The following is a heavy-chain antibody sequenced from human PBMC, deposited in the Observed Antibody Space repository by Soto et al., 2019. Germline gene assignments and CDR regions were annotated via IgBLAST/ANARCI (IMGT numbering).Heavy chain of an antibody. CDR3: ARDLDGLHDDTSGPFPRPG. D-gene: IGHD3-22*01. V-gene: IGHV4-30-4*01. Sequence: SETLSLTCTVSGGSISSDDYYWSWIRQAPGRGLEWIGYIHSSGNIYYNPSLKSRATRSIDTAGNQFSLKVSSVTVAETAVYYCARDLDGLHDDTSGPFPRPGWGQGTLVTVSS. CDR1: GGSISSDDYY. CDR2: IHSSGNI. J-gene: IGHJ1*01.